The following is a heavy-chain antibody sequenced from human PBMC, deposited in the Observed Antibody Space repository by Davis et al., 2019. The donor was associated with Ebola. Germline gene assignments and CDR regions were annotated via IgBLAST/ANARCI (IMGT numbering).Heavy chain of an antibody. CDR2: TYYRSKWYN. J-gene: IGHJ6*02. CDR3: ARQYYYYYGMDV. Sequence: SQTLSLTSAISGDSLSSHRGAWNSIRQSPSRGLEWLGRTYYRSKWYNDYAVSVKSRITINPDTSKNQFNLQLNSVTPEDTAVYYCARQYYYYYGMDVWGQGTTVTVSS. CDR1: GDSLSSHRGA. V-gene: IGHV6-1*01.